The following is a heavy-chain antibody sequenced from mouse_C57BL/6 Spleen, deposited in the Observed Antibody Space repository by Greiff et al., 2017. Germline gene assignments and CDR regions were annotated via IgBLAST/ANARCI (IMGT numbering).Heavy chain of an antibody. J-gene: IGHJ4*01. CDR2: ISYDGSN. V-gene: IGHV3-6*01. CDR1: GYSITSGYY. CDR3: AREGDYGYAMDD. Sequence: VQLKESGPGLVKPSQSLSLTCSVTGYSITSGYYWNWIRQFPGNKLEWMGYISYDGSNNYNPSLKNRISITRDTSKNQFFLKLNSVTTEDTATYYCAREGDYGYAMDDWGQGTSVTVSS. D-gene: IGHD2-4*01.